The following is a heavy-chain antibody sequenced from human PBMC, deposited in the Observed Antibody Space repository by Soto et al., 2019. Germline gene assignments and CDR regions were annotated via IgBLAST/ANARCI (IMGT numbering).Heavy chain of an antibody. J-gene: IGHJ4*02. Sequence: ASVKVSCKASGVTFNRQDMRWVRQAPGQGLEWMGGIIPMFGDTIYAQKFQDRVTMTCDTSVSTAYLELSSLSSDDTALYYCAREASAVVSLDYWGQGTLVTVSS. V-gene: IGHV1-2*02. CDR2: IIPMFGDT. CDR3: AREASAVVSLDY. CDR1: GVTFNRQD. D-gene: IGHD2-15*01.